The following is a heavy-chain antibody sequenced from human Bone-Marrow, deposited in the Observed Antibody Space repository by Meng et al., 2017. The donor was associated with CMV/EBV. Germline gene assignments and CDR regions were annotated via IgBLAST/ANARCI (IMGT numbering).Heavy chain of an antibody. CDR1: GFTFDDYA. CDR2: IYSGGNT. Sequence: GGSLRLSCAASGFTFDDYAMYWVRQGPGKGLEWVSVIYSGGNTHHADSVKGRFTISRDHLKNTLYLQMNSLRAEDTAVYFCARDRVEMGYCSSTSCYTNYYYGMDVWGQGTTVTVSS. CDR3: ARDRVEMGYCSSTSCYTNYYYGMDV. V-gene: IGHV3-66*02. J-gene: IGHJ6*02. D-gene: IGHD2-2*02.